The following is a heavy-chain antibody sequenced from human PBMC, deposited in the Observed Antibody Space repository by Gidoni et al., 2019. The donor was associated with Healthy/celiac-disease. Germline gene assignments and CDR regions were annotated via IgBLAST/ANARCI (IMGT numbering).Heavy chain of an antibody. V-gene: IGHV1-69*01. Sequence: QVQLVQSGAEVQKPGSSVKVSCKASGGTFSSYAISWVRQAPGQGLEWMGGIITIFGTANYAQKFQGRVTITADESTSTAYMELSSLRSEDTAVYYCAGDSSGYDGSPGGFDYWGQGTLVTVSS. D-gene: IGHD3-22*01. CDR1: GGTFSSYA. J-gene: IGHJ4*02. CDR3: AGDSSGYDGSPGGFDY. CDR2: IITIFGTA.